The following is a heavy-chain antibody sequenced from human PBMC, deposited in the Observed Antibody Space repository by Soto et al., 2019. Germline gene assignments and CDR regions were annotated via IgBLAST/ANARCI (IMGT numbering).Heavy chain of an antibody. Sequence: ESLCLTCPVSGGSISSYYWSGIRQPSGKGLEWIGRIYTSGSTNYNPSLKGRVTMSVDTSKNQFSLKLSSVTAADTAVYYCARVRIAARTGAYGMDVWGQGTKVTVYS. D-gene: IGHD6-6*01. CDR1: GGSISSYY. V-gene: IGHV4-4*07. J-gene: IGHJ6*02. CDR2: IYTSGST. CDR3: ARVRIAARTGAYGMDV.